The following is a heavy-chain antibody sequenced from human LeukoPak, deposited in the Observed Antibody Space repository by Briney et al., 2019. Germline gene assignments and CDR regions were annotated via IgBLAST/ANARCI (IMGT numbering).Heavy chain of an antibody. CDR2: IGGVGTDE. J-gene: IGHJ4*02. V-gene: IGHV3-7*01. CDR1: GFTFSDYW. CDR3: ARNVGYYRLDY. Sequence: LTGGSLRLSCTASGFTFSDYWMTGVRQAPGKGLEWVAKIGGVGTDEGYAGSVKGPFTISRDNAKNSLFLQMNSLRADDLAVYYCARNVGYYRLDYWGQGTLVTVPS. D-gene: IGHD1-26*01.